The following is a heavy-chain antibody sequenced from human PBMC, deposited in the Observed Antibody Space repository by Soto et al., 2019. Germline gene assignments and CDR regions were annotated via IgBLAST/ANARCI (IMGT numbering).Heavy chain of an antibody. CDR2: IYYSGST. Sequence: SETLSLTCTVSGFSITSDVDYWSWIRQHPGKGLEWIGYIYYSGSTYYNPSLKSRVTMSVDTSKNQFSLNLNSVTAADTAVYYCARSYIGYDIYWGQGTLVTVSS. CDR3: ARSYIGYDIY. V-gene: IGHV4-31*03. J-gene: IGHJ4*02. D-gene: IGHD5-12*01. CDR1: GFSITSDVDY.